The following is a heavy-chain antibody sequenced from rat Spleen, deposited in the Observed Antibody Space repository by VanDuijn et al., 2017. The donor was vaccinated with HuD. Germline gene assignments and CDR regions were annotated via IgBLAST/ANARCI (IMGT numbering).Heavy chain of an antibody. CDR3: ARETGYNSYFDY. V-gene: IGHV5S13*01. J-gene: IGHJ2*01. D-gene: IGHD1-4*01. CDR1: GFTFSIYG. CDR2: MGTGGGNT. Sequence: EVQVVDHGGGLEQPGRSLKLSCAPSGFTFSIYGLAWVRQAPTKGLEWVASMGTGGGNTYYRDSVKGRFTISRDNAKNTLYLQMDSLRSEDTATYYCARETGYNSYFDYWGQGVMVTVSS.